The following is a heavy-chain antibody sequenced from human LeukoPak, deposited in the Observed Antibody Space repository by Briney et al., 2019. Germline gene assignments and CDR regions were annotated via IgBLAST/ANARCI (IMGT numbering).Heavy chain of an antibody. CDR3: ARGGKYYDSSGPTYAFDI. D-gene: IGHD3-22*01. CDR2: IYHSGST. Sequence: SETLSLTCAVSGGSISSGGSSWSWIRQPPGTGLEWIGYIYHSGSTYYNPSLKSRVTISVDRSKNQFSLKLSSVTAADTAVYYCARGGKYYDSSGPTYAFDIWGQGTMVTVSS. J-gene: IGHJ3*02. CDR1: GGSISSGGSS. V-gene: IGHV4-30-2*01.